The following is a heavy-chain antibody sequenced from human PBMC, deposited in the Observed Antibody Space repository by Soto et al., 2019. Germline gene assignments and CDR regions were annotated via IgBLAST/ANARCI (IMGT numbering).Heavy chain of an antibody. Sequence: ASVKVSCKASGGTFSSYAISWVRQAPGQGLEWMGGIIPIFGTANHAQKFQGRVTITADESTSTAYMELSSLRSEDTAVYYCARDGSGIAVAGTPPADFDYWGQGTLVTVSS. D-gene: IGHD6-19*01. V-gene: IGHV1-69*13. J-gene: IGHJ4*02. CDR1: GGTFSSYA. CDR2: IIPIFGTA. CDR3: ARDGSGIAVAGTPPADFDY.